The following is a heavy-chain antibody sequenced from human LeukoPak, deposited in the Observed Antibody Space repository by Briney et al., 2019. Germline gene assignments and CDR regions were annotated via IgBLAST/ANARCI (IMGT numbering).Heavy chain of an antibody. V-gene: IGHV1-2*02. J-gene: IGHJ4*02. CDR3: ARGGPSRGTGFYYFDY. CDR1: GYTFTGYY. Sequence: ASVKVSCKASGYTFTGYYMHWVRQAPGQGLEWMGWINPNSGGTNYAQKFQGRVTMTRDTSISIVYMELSRLRSDDTAVYSCARGGPSRGTGFYYFDYWGQGTLVTVSS. CDR2: INPNSGGT. D-gene: IGHD3-10*01.